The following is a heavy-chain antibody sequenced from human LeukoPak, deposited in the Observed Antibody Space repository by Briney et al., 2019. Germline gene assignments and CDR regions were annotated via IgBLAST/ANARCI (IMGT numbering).Heavy chain of an antibody. J-gene: IGHJ4*02. CDR2: ISLTGET. V-gene: IGHV4-4*02. Sequence: PSETLSLTCGVSGGSISSTNWWSWVRQPPGQGLVWIGEISLTGETNYNPSLNGPVTMSLDKSRNQLSLKLTSVTAADTAIYYCSRESGAFCPFGYWGQGTLVIVPP. CDR3: SRESGAFCPFGY. D-gene: IGHD1-26*01. CDR1: GGSISSTNW.